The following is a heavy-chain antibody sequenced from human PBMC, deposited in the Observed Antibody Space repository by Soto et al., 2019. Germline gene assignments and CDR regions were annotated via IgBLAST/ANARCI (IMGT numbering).Heavy chain of an antibody. Sequence: GESLKISCKGSGYSFNKYWIGWVRQMPGKGLEWMGVTYPGDSDTRYGPSFQGQATISVDKTTSTAYLQWSSLKASDTAVYYCARARYMGSVYYYGMDVWGQGTTVTVSS. CDR1: GYSFNKYW. CDR3: ARARYMGSVYYYGMDV. D-gene: IGHD1-26*01. J-gene: IGHJ6*02. V-gene: IGHV5-51*01. CDR2: TYPGDSDT.